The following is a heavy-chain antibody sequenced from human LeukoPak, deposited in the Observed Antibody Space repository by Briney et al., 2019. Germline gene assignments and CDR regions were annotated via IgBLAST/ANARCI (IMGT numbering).Heavy chain of an antibody. D-gene: IGHD6-19*01. CDR2: IYFSGST. V-gene: IGHV4-39*01. CDR1: GGSISSSSYY. Sequence: PSETLSLTCTVSGGSISSSSYYWGWFRQPPGKGLEWIGNIYFSGSTYYNPSLKSRLTISVDTSKNQFSLKLSSVTAGDTAVYYCARLINGWPYYFDFWGQGTLVTVSS. CDR3: ARLINGWPYYFDF. J-gene: IGHJ4*02.